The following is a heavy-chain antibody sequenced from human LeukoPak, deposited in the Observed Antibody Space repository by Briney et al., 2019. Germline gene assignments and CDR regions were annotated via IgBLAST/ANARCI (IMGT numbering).Heavy chain of an antibody. CDR1: GYTFTSYD. CDR3: ARELLWFGELSYYYMDV. J-gene: IGHJ6*03. D-gene: IGHD3-10*01. CDR2: MNPNSGNT. Sequence: ASVKVSCKASGYTFTSYDINWVRQATGQGLEWMGWMNPNSGNTGYAQKFQGRVTMTRNTSISTAYMELSSLRSEDTAVYYCARELLWFGELSYYYMDVWGKGTTVTVSS. V-gene: IGHV1-8*01.